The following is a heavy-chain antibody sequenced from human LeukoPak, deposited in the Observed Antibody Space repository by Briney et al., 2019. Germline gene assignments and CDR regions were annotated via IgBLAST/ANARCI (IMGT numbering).Heavy chain of an antibody. V-gene: IGHV6-1*01. Sequence: ASQTLSLTCAISGDSVSSNNVAWNWIRQSPSRGLEWLGRTYYRSKWYNQYAVSVKSRVTVNPDTSKNQFSLQVNSVTPEDTAVYYCTREGSGIPGYFDYWGQGTLVIVSS. J-gene: IGHJ4*02. CDR3: TREGSGIPGYFDY. CDR1: GDSVSSNNVA. CDR2: TYYRSKWYN. D-gene: IGHD3-10*01.